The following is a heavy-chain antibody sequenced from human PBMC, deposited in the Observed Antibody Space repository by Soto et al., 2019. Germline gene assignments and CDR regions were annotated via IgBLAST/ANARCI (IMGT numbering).Heavy chain of an antibody. D-gene: IGHD3-10*01. CDR3: TRIYGSGIPGGY. Sequence: GASVKVSCKASGYTFTSYYMHWVRQAPGQGLEWMGIINPSGGSTSYAQKFQGRVTMTRDTSTSTVYMELSSLRSEDTAVYYCTRIYGSGIPGGYWGQGTLVTVSS. J-gene: IGHJ4*02. CDR1: GYTFTSYY. CDR2: INPSGGST. V-gene: IGHV1-46*03.